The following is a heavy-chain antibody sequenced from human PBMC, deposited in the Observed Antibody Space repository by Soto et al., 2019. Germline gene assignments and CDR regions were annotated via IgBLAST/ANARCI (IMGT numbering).Heavy chain of an antibody. Sequence: QVQLVQSGAEVKKPGASVKVSCKASGYNFIGYYIHWVRQAPGQGLQWMGWIDPNNGDTDSAQKFQGRITMTRDTSISTVYMDLSSLRIDDTAIYSCARLRGQFYYGMDVWGQGTTVAVSS. CDR2: IDPNNGDT. CDR1: GYNFIGYY. D-gene: IGHD6-19*01. V-gene: IGHV1-2*02. CDR3: ARLRGQFYYGMDV. J-gene: IGHJ6*02.